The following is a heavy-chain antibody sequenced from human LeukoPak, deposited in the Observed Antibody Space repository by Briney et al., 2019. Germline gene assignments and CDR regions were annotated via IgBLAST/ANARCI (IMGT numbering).Heavy chain of an antibody. D-gene: IGHD2-2*01. CDR2: IYYSGST. CDR1: GGSISSSSYY. J-gene: IGHJ4*02. Sequence: MASETLSLTCTVSGGSISSSSYYWGWIRQPPGKGLEWIGSIYYSGSTYYNPSLKSRVTISVDTSKNQFSLKLSSVTAADTAVYYCARRPICSSTSCLEMYFDYWGQGTLVTVSS. V-gene: IGHV4-39*01. CDR3: ARRPICSSTSCLEMYFDY.